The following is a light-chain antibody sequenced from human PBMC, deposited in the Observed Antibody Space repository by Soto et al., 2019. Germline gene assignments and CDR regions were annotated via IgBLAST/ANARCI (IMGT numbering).Light chain of an antibody. CDR1: QSVSSN. J-gene: IGKJ5*01. V-gene: IGKV3-15*01. CDR3: EQYNDWPIT. CDR2: GAY. Sequence: EIVMTQSPATLSVSPGQRATLSCRASQSVSSNLGWYQQKPGQAPRLLIHGAYTRATGIPARFSGGGSGTEFTLTIRSLQSEDFAIYYCEQYNDWPITFGQGTRLEIK.